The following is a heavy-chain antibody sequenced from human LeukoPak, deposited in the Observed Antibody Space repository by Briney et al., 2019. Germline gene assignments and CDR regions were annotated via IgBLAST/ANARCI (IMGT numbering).Heavy chain of an antibody. Sequence: SETLSLTCTVSGGSISSYYWSWIRQPAGKGLEWIGRIYTSGSTNYNPSLKSRVTMSVDTSKNQFSLKLSSVTAADTAVYYCARGRTPYDFWSGYPPPSYYYYGMDVWGQGTTVTVSS. J-gene: IGHJ6*02. CDR2: IYTSGST. D-gene: IGHD3-3*01. CDR1: GGSISSYY. CDR3: ARGRTPYDFWSGYPPPSYYYYGMDV. V-gene: IGHV4-4*07.